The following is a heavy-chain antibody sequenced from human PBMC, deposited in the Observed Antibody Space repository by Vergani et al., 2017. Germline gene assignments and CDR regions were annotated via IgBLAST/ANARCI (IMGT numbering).Heavy chain of an antibody. CDR3: ARPVGPSAIADGYHV. J-gene: IGHJ3*01. CDR1: GDSISRSHYY. V-gene: IGHV4-39*02. CDR2: ISSSGSP. D-gene: IGHD3-10*01. Sequence: QVQLPQWGAGLLKPSETLSLSCRVSGDSISRSHYYWGFIRQPPGKGLEWIGSISSSGSPYYNPTLKSRLAFSVDTSKNLFSLRLKSVTATDTGMYYCARPVGPSAIADGYHVWGQGTMATVS.